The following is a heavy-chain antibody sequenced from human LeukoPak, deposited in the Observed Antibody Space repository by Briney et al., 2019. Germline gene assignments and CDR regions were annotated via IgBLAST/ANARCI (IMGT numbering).Heavy chain of an antibody. Sequence: ASVKVSCKASDYTFTNYGLSWVRQVPGQGLEWMGWISAYNGNTDYAQKVQGRVTMTTDTSTSKAYMELRSLRSDETAGYYCPRAVEVAGTADYWGQGTLVTVSS. CDR2: ISAYNGNT. CDR3: PRAVEVAGTADY. D-gene: IGHD6-19*01. CDR1: DYTFTNYG. V-gene: IGHV1-18*01. J-gene: IGHJ4*02.